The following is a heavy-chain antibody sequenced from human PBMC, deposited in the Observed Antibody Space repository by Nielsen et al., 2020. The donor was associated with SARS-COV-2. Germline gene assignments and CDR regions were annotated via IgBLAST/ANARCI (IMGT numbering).Heavy chain of an antibody. CDR3: AKAYSGSLYDAFDI. Sequence: SLKISCAASGFTFDDYAMHWVRQAPGKGLEWVSGISWNSGSIGYADSVKGRFTISRDNAKNSLYLQMNSLRAEDTALYYCAKAYSGSLYDAFDIWGQGTMVTVSS. CDR1: GFTFDDYA. J-gene: IGHJ3*02. D-gene: IGHD1-26*01. CDR2: ISWNSGSI. V-gene: IGHV3-9*01.